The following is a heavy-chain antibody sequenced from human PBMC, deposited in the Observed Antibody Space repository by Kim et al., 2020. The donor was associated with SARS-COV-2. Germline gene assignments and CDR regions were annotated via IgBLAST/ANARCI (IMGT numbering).Heavy chain of an antibody. D-gene: IGHD4-17*01. CDR3: VKSPTVVPTYYFDY. CDR2: ISSNGGST. Sequence: GGSLRLSCSASGFTFSSYAMHWVRQAPGKGLEYVSAISSNGGSTYYADSVKGRFTISRDNSKNTLYLQMSSLRAEDTAVYYCVKSPTVVPTYYFDYWGQGTLVTVSS. CDR1: GFTFSSYA. J-gene: IGHJ4*02. V-gene: IGHV3-64D*09.